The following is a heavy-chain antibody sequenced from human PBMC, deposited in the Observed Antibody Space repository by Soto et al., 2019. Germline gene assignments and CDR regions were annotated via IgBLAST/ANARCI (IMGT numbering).Heavy chain of an antibody. CDR3: ARWVEVSLDYFDS. Sequence: SDTLSLTCTVSGVSMRNGYYYCSWVRQNPGKGLEWIGHIYHSGRTYYNPSLKSRVGILVDTSKNQFSLNLNSVTAADTAVYYCARWVEVSLDYFDSWGQGTPVTVS. D-gene: IGHD1-20*01. V-gene: IGHV4-31*03. CDR2: IYHSGRT. J-gene: IGHJ4*02. CDR1: GVSMRNGYYY.